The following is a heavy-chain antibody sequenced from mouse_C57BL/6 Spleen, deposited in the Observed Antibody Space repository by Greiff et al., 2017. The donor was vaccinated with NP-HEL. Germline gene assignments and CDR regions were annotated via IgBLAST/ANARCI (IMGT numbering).Heavy chain of an antibody. D-gene: IGHD1-1*01. Sequence: QVQLKQSGPGLVQPSQSLSITCTVSGFSLTSYGVHWVRQSPGKGLEWLGVIWSGGSTDYNEAFISRLSISKDNSKSHVFFIMNSLQADDTSIYYGARNLRISTVVAPGYFDVWGTGTTVTASS. CDR1: GFSLTSYG. J-gene: IGHJ1*03. V-gene: IGHV2-2*01. CDR3: ARNLRISTVVAPGYFDV. CDR2: IWSGGST.